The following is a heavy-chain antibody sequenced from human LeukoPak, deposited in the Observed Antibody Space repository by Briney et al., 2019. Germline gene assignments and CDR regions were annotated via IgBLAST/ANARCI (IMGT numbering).Heavy chain of an antibody. V-gene: IGHV1-2*02. CDR2: INPNSGGT. D-gene: IGHD4-17*01. CDR3: ARGAHYGDYTYYYYYYMDV. CDR1: GYTFTGYY. Sequence: ASVKVSCKASGYTFTGYYMHWVRQAPGQGLEWMGWINPNSGGTNYAQKFQGRVTMTRDTSISTAYMELSRLRSDDTAVYYCARGAHYGDYTYYYYYYMDVWGKGTTVTVSS. J-gene: IGHJ6*03.